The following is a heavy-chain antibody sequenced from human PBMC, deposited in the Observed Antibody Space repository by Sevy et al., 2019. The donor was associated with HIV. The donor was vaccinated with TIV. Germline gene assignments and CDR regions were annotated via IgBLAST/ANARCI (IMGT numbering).Heavy chain of an antibody. CDR2: ISNSGSAK. V-gene: IGHV3-48*03. J-gene: IGHJ4*02. D-gene: IGHD4-17*01. CDR1: GFPFGSYE. Sequence: GSLRLSCTASGFPFGSYEMNWVRQAPGKGLEWGSYISNSGSAKYYSDSVRGRFTISRDNAKNSLYLQMNSLRAEDTAVYYCARDLPPSATTVAHFDYWGRGTLVTVSS. CDR3: ARDLPPSATTVAHFDY.